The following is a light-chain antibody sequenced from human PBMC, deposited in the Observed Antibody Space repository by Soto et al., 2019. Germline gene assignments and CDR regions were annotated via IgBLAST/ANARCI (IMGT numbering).Light chain of an antibody. J-gene: IGLJ3*02. CDR3: QAYDYSLTASV. CDR2: GNR. V-gene: IGLV1-40*01. Sequence: QSVLTQPPSVSGAPGQRVTLSCTGNTSNLGTGYDVHWYQQLPGAAPKLVIFGNRNRPSGVPERFSGSKSGTSASLAITGLQAEDEADYYCQAYDYSLTASVFGGGTKLTVL. CDR1: TSNLGTGYD.